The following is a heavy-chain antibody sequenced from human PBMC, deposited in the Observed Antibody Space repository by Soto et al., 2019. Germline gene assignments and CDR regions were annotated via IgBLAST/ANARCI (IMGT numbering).Heavy chain of an antibody. CDR3: AKAARYSSGPDGFDI. Sequence: EVQLVESGGGLVQPGRSLRLSCAASGFTFDGYAMHWVRQPPGKGLEWVSGISWNSGSIGYADSVKGRFTISRDNAKNSLYLQMNSLRAEDTALYYCAKAARYSSGPDGFDIWGQGTMVTVSS. CDR1: GFTFDGYA. CDR2: ISWNSGSI. V-gene: IGHV3-9*01. D-gene: IGHD6-19*01. J-gene: IGHJ3*02.